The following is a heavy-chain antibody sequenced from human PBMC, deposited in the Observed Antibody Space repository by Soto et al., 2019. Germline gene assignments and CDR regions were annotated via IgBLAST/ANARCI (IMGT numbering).Heavy chain of an antibody. CDR2: INSDGSST. CDR1: GFTFSSYW. CDR3: ARVYYGDYPTSEYFQH. J-gene: IGHJ1*01. D-gene: IGHD4-17*01. Sequence: GGSLRLSCAASGFTFSSYWMHWVRQAPGKGLVWVSRINSDGSSTSYADSVKGRFTISRDNAKNTLYLQMNSLRAEDTAVYYCARVYYGDYPTSEYFQHWGQGTLVTVSS. V-gene: IGHV3-74*01.